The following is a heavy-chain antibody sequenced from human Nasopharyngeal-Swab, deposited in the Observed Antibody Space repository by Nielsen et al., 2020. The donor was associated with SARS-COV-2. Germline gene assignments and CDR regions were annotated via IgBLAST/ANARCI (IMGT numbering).Heavy chain of an antibody. CDR3: AKEGATGWFDP. J-gene: IGHJ5*02. Sequence: GSLRLSCAASGFTFNDYNFNWVRQAPGKGLEWIGYISHNSGTSYNPSLKSRVTMFMDTSKNQFSLRLRSVTAADTAVYYCAKEGATGWFDPCGQGTLVTVSS. CDR2: ISHNSGT. CDR1: GFTFNDYN. V-gene: IGHV4-59*01.